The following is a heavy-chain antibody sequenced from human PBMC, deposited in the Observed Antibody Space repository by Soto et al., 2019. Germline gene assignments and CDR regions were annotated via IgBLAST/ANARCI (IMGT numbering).Heavy chain of an antibody. D-gene: IGHD6-13*01. Sequence: GSLRLSCAASGFTFSSYGMHWVRQAPGKGLEWVAVISYDGSNKYYADSVKGRFTISRDNSKNTLYLQMNSLRAEDTAVYYCAKEKGPGIAAAGTRYYYYGMDVWGQGTTVTVSS. J-gene: IGHJ6*02. CDR3: AKEKGPGIAAAGTRYYYYGMDV. CDR1: GFTFSSYG. V-gene: IGHV3-30*18. CDR2: ISYDGSNK.